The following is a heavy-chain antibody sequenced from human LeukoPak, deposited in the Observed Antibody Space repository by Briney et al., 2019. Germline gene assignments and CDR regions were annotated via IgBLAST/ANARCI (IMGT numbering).Heavy chain of an antibody. J-gene: IGHJ3*02. CDR2: IYYSGST. CDR1: GGSTSSYY. V-gene: IGHV4-59*01. D-gene: IGHD1-26*01. Sequence: SETLSLTCTVSGGSTSSYYWSWIRQPPGKGLEWIGYIYYSGSTNYNPSLKSRVTISVDTSKNQFSLKLSSVTAADTAVYYCAGQSTWELQNAFDIWGQGTMVTVSS. CDR3: AGQSTWELQNAFDI.